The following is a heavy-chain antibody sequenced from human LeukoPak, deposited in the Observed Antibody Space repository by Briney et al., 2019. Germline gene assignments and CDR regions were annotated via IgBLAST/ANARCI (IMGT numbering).Heavy chain of an antibody. V-gene: IGHV3-7*01. J-gene: IGHJ4*02. CDR3: ARDRGSCGWYEFDY. Sequence: PGGSLRLSCAASGFTFSSHWMSWVRQAPGKGLEWVASIKPDGSEKYYVDSVKGRFTISRDSATSSLYLQMTTLRAGDTAVYYCARDRGSCGWYEFDYWVQGTLVTVSS. CDR2: IKPDGSEK. D-gene: IGHD6-19*01. CDR1: GFTFSSHW.